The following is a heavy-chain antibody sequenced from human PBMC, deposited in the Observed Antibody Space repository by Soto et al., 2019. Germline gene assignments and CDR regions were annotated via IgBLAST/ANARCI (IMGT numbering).Heavy chain of an antibody. CDR3: ARMLGAVAGGYYYYYGMDV. CDR2: ISGYNGNT. J-gene: IGHJ6*02. V-gene: IGHV1-18*01. CDR1: GYTFTNYG. Sequence: ASVKVSCKASGYTFTNYGFSWVRQAPGQGLEWMGWISGYNGNTNYAQKFQGWVTMTRDTSISTAYMELSRLRSDDTAVYYCARMLGAVAGGYYYYYGMDVWGQGTTVTVSS. D-gene: IGHD6-19*01.